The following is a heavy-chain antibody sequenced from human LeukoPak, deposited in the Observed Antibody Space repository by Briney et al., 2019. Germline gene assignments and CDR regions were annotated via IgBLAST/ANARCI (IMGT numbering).Heavy chain of an antibody. D-gene: IGHD7-27*01. V-gene: IGHV3-30*18. J-gene: IGHJ4*02. CDR3: AKDLNWGGR. CDR2: ISYGGSNK. CDR1: GFTFSSYG. Sequence: GGSLRLSCAASGFTFSSYGMHWVRQAPGKGLEWVAVISYGGSNKYYADSVKGRFTISRDNSKNTLYLQINSLRAEDTAVYYCAKDLNWGGRWGQGTLVTVSS.